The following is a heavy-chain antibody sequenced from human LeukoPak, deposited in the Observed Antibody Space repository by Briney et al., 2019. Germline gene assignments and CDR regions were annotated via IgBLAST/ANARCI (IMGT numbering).Heavy chain of an antibody. D-gene: IGHD3-3*01. CDR1: GYTFTSYD. Sequence: ASVKVSCEASGYTFTSYDINWVRQATGQGLEWMGWMNPNSGNTGYAQKFQGRVTMTRNTSISTAYMELSSLRSEDTAVYYCARSMQYYDFWSGYFVSASLIYYYYYGMDVWGQGTTVTVSS. V-gene: IGHV1-8*01. J-gene: IGHJ6*02. CDR3: ARSMQYYDFWSGYFVSASLIYYYYYGMDV. CDR2: MNPNSGNT.